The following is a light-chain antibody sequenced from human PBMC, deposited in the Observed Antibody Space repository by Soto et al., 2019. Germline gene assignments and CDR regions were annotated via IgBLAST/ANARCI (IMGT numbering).Light chain of an antibody. CDR3: CSYAGSSTYV. CDR1: SSDVGGYNY. Sequence: QSALTQPPSASGSPGQSVAISCTGTSSDVGGYNYVSWYQQHPGKAPKLMIYEVNKRPSGVPDRFSGSKSGNTASLTISILQAEDEADYYCCSYAGSSTYVFGTGTKGTVL. V-gene: IGLV2-8*01. J-gene: IGLJ1*01. CDR2: EVN.